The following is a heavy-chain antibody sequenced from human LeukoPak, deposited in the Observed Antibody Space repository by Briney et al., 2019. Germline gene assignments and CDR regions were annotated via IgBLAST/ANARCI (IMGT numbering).Heavy chain of an antibody. CDR1: GFTFSSYS. D-gene: IGHD2-2*01. CDR2: ISSSSSCI. J-gene: IGHJ5*02. CDR3: ARHVQYCSSTSCSGWFDP. Sequence: PGGSLRLSCAASGFTFSSYSMNWVRQAPGKGLEWVSSISSSSSCIYYADSVKGRFTISRDNAKNSLYLQMNSLRAEDTAVYYCARHVQYCSSTSCSGWFDPWGQGTLVTVSS. V-gene: IGHV3-21*01.